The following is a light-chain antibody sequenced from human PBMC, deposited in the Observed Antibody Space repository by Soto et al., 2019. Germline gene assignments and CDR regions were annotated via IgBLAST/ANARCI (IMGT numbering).Light chain of an antibody. CDR1: SSNIGAGYD. Sequence: QLVLTQPPSVSGAPGQRVTISCTGSSSNIGAGYDVHWYQQLPGTAPKLLIYGATHRPSGVPERFSGSRSGSSASLDITGLQAEDESFYYCQSYDSGLSGALFGGGTKLTVL. CDR3: QSYDSGLSGAL. J-gene: IGLJ2*01. V-gene: IGLV1-40*01. CDR2: GAT.